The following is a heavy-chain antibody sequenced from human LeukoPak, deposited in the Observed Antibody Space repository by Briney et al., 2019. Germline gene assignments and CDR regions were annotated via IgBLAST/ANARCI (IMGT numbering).Heavy chain of an antibody. D-gene: IGHD3-16*01. CDR3: ARDNDSRDPPHFDY. CDR1: GYTFTDYN. CDR2: IIPIFGTA. J-gene: IGHJ4*02. V-gene: IGHV1-69*06. Sequence: ASVKVSCKASGYTFTDYNLHWVRQAPGQGLEWMGGIIPIFGTANYAQKFQGRVTITADKSTSTAYMELSSLRSEDTAVYYCARDNDSRDPPHFDYWGQRTLVTVSS.